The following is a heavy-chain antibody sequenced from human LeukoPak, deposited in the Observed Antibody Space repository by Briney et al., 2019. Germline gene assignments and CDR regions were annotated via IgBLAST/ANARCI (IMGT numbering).Heavy chain of an antibody. CDR1: GGSISRYY. V-gene: IGHV4-59*01. Sequence: PSETLSLTCTVSGGSISRYYWSWLRQPPGKGLEGFGYVHDSGSTNYTPSLKSRLTISVDTSKNQFSLQLSSVTAADTAVYYCARVSWFPGTSYYYMDVWGKGTTVTVSS. J-gene: IGHJ6*03. CDR3: ARVSWFPGTSYYYMDV. D-gene: IGHD1-1*01. CDR2: VHDSGST.